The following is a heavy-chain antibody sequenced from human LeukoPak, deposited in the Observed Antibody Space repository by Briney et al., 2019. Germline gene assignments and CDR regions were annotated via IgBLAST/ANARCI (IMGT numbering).Heavy chain of an antibody. J-gene: IGHJ5*02. CDR1: GGPISSYH. CDR2: NTGSP. V-gene: IGHV4-59*01. CDR3: ARGGNYWPQWWFDP. D-gene: IGHD1-26*01. Sequence: SETLSLTCTVSGGPISSYHWNWIRQPPGKGLEWIGYNTGSPSYNPSLKSRVTMSLGASKNQFSLELNSVTPADTAVYYCARGGNYWPQWWFDPWGRGTLVSVSS.